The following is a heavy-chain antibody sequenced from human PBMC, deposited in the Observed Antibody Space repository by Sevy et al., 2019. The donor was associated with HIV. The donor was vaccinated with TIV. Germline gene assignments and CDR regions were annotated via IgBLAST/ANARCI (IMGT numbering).Heavy chain of an antibody. V-gene: IGHV3-20*04. Sequence: GGSLRLSCAASGFTFDDYGMSWVRQVPGKGLEWVSSINWNGGSTSYTDFVKGRFTISRENAKHSLFLQVNSLRAEDTALYYCAREKSCGGACYYFDYWGQGVLVTVSS. CDR2: INWNGGST. D-gene: IGHD2-21*02. J-gene: IGHJ4*02. CDR1: GFTFDDYG. CDR3: AREKSCGGACYYFDY.